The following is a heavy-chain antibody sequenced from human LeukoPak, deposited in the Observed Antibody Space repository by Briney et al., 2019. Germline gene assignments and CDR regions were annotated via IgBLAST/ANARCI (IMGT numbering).Heavy chain of an antibody. CDR2: ISLNGGST. CDR3: AKDNRPGFDV. J-gene: IGHJ3*01. CDR1: GFTFSSYG. Sequence: GGSLRLSCAASGFTFSSYGMHWVRQAPGKGLEWVSAISLNGGSTYYADSVKGRFTITRDTSKNTLSLQMNSLRTEDTAIYYCAKDNRPGFDVWGQGTMVTVSS. V-gene: IGHV3-23*01.